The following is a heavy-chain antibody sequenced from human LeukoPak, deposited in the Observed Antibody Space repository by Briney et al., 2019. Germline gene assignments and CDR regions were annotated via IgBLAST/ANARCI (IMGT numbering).Heavy chain of an antibody. V-gene: IGHV1-69*13. J-gene: IGHJ4*02. D-gene: IGHD4-23*01. CDR1: GGTFSSYA. Sequence: SVKVSCKASGGTFSSYAISWVRQAPGQGLEWMGGIIPIFGTANYAQKFQDRVTITADESTSTAYMELSSLRSEDAAVYYCARVGGNRNAMIDYWGQGTLVTVSS. CDR3: ARVGGNRNAMIDY. CDR2: IIPIFGTA.